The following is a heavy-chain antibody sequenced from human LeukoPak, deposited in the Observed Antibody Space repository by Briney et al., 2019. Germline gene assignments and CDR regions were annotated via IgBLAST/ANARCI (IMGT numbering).Heavy chain of an antibody. V-gene: IGHV4-31*06. CDR1: GGSISSSSYY. D-gene: IGHD5-24*01. CDR2: IFYSGST. Sequence: PSETLSLTCTVPGGSISSSSYYWGWIRQPPGKGLEWIGYIFYSGSTYYNPSLKSRVTISVDTSKNQFSLKLSSVTAADTAVYYCSQGGYTFDYWGQGTLVTVSS. CDR3: SQGGYTFDY. J-gene: IGHJ4*02.